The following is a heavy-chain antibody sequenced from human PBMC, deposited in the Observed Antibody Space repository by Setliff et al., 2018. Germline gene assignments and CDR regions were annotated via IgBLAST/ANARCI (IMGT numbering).Heavy chain of an antibody. J-gene: IGHJ3*01. CDR3: ARRWETGDQDAYDL. CDR2: ISAKKGST. Sequence: ASVKVSCKASGGTFSSYAISWVRQAPGQGLEWMGWISAKKGSTHYVQKLQDRITMTTDASTNTAYMELRTLRSDDTAVYYCARRWETGDQDAYDLWGQGTTVTVSS. D-gene: IGHD7-27*01. CDR1: GGTFSSYA. V-gene: IGHV1-18*01.